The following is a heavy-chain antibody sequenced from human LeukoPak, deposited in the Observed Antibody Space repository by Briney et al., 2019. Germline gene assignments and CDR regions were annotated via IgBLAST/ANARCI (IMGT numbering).Heavy chain of an antibody. Sequence: GGSLRLSCAASGFTVSSNYMSWVRQAPGKGLEWVSVIYSGGSTYYADSVKGRFTISRDNSKNTLYLQMNSLRAEDTAVYYCARLDRPYYLDYWGQGTLVTVSS. D-gene: IGHD3-9*01. CDR2: IYSGGST. J-gene: IGHJ4*02. CDR1: GFTVSSNY. CDR3: ARLDRPYYLDY. V-gene: IGHV3-66*04.